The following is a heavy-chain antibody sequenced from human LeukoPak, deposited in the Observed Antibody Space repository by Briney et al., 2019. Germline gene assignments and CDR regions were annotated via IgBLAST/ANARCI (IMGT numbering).Heavy chain of an antibody. V-gene: IGHV4-4*07. CDR3: ARGGYCSSTSCYPTAQNFDY. Sequence: PSETLSLTCTVSGGSLSSYYWSWVRQPAGKGLEWIGRIYTSGSTNYNPSLKSRVTMSVDTSKNQFSLKLSSVTAADTAVYYCARGGYCSSTSCYPTAQNFDYWGQGTLVTVSS. J-gene: IGHJ4*02. D-gene: IGHD2-2*01. CDR2: IYTSGST. CDR1: GGSLSSYY.